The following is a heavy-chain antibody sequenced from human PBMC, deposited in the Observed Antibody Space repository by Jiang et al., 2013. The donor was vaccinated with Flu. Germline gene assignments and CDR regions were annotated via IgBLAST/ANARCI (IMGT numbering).Heavy chain of an antibody. CDR2: ISGYNGNT. D-gene: IGHD2-2*01. V-gene: IGHV1-18*01. CDR1: GYTFRSYG. Sequence: SGAEVKEPGASVKVSCKASGYTFRSYGFTWVRQAPGQGLEWMGWISGYNGNTKYSQKFQGRVTITRDTSASTAYMELSSLRSEDTAVYYCARDNCSSTSCYRWFDPWGQGTLVTVSS. CDR3: ARDNCSSTSCYRWFDP. J-gene: IGHJ5*02.